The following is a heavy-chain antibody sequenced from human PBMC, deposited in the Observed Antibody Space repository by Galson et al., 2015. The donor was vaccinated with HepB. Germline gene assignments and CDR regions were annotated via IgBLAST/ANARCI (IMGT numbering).Heavy chain of an antibody. D-gene: IGHD6-13*01. Sequence: SLRLSCAASGFTFSSYGMHWVRQAPGKGLEWVAVIWYDGSNKYYADSVKGRFTISRDNSKNTLYLQMNSLRAEDTAVYYCARETPQISRGSTAAADNDAFDIWGQGTMVTVSS. J-gene: IGHJ3*02. CDR2: IWYDGSNK. V-gene: IGHV3-33*01. CDR1: GFTFSSYG. CDR3: ARETPQISRGSTAAADNDAFDI.